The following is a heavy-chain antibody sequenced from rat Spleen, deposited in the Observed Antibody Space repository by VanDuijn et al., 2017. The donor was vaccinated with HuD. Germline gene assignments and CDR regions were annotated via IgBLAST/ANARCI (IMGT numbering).Heavy chain of an antibody. CDR3: TRVGYSSFLRYFDY. Sequence: QVQLKESGPGLVQPSQTLSLTCTVSGFSLAINSLHWIRVRQPPEKGLEWIAAIWSGGSTAYNSLLKSRLSISRDTSKSQVFLKMNSLQTEDTATYYCTRVGYSSFLRYFDYWGQGVMVTVSS. D-gene: IGHD1-2*01. J-gene: IGHJ2*01. CDR1: GFSLAINS. CDR2: IWSGGST. V-gene: IGHV2-38*01.